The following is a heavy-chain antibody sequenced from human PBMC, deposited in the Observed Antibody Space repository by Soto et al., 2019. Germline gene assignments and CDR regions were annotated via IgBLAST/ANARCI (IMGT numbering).Heavy chain of an antibody. D-gene: IGHD2-15*01. V-gene: IGHV1-18*01. CDR2: ISAYSGNI. J-gene: IGHJ4*02. CDR3: ARDCSGATCSFNY. Sequence: QVQLVQSGADVKKPGASVKVSCKTSGYTFTSYGTSWVRQVPGQGLEWMGWISAYSGNINYAQKFQDRVTMTTDTSTSTAYMELRSRRSDDTAVYYCARDCSGATCSFNYWGQGTLVTVSS. CDR1: GYTFTSYG.